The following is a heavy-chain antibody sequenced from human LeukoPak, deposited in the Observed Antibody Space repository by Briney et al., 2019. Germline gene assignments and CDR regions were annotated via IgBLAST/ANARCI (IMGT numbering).Heavy chain of an antibody. CDR2: IGIADDT. CDR1: GFTISSYD. CDR3: ARDRDSGYDGFRAFDI. D-gene: IGHD5-12*01. Sequence: GGSLRLSCAASGFTISSYDMHWVRQVTGKGLEWVSGIGIADDTYYSGSVKGRFTISREKGKNSLNLQMNSLRVGDTAVYYCARDRDSGYDGFRAFDIWGQGTMVTVSS. V-gene: IGHV3-13*01. J-gene: IGHJ3*02.